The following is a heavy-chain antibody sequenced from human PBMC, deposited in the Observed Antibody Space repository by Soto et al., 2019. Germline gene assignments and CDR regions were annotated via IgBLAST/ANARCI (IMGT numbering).Heavy chain of an antibody. CDR3: ARGNIGYCSGGSCSGDY. J-gene: IGHJ4*02. V-gene: IGHV1-2*04. D-gene: IGHD2-15*01. CDR1: GYTFTGYY. Sequence: SVKVSCKASGYTFTGYYMHWVRQAPVQGLEWMGWINPNSGGTNYAQKFQGWVTMIRDTSISTAYMELSRLRSDDTAVYYCARGNIGYCSGGSCSGDYWGQGTPVTVSS. CDR2: INPNSGGT.